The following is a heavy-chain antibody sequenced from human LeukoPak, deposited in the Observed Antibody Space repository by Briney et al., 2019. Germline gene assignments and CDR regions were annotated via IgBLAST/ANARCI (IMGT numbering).Heavy chain of an antibody. CDR1: GFTFSSYE. V-gene: IGHV3-48*03. CDR3: ARLLETYDYVWGSYGFDS. CDR2: ISSSGSTI. D-gene: IGHD3-16*01. J-gene: IGHJ4*02. Sequence: PGGSLRLSCAASGFTFSSYEVNWVRQAPGKGLEWVSYISSSGSTIYYADSVKGRFTISRDNAKNSLYLQMNGLRAEDTAVFYCARLLETYDYVWGSYGFDSWGQGTLVTVSS.